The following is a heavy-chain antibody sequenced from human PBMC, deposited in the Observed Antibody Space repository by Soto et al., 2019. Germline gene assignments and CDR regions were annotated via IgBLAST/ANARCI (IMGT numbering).Heavy chain of an antibody. D-gene: IGHD3-3*01. J-gene: IGHJ5*02. CDR1: AGPITSGGYY. CDR3: ATSTIFGVSNDP. Sequence: TLSLSCTFSAGPITSGGYYWSWIRQHPGKGLEWLGYIYYSGSIYYNPSLKSRVTISVDKSKNQFSLKLSSVTAADTAVYYCATSTIFGVSNDPWGQGTLVTVAS. CDR2: IYYSGSI. V-gene: IGHV4-31*03.